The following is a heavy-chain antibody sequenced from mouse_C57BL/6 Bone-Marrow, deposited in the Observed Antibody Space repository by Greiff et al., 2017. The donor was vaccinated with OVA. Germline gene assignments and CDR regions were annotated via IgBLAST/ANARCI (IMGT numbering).Heavy chain of an antibody. V-gene: IGHV1-81*01. CDR2: IYPRSGNT. Sequence: VNVVESGAELARPGASVKLSCKASGYTFTSYGISWVKQRTGQGIEWIGEIYPRSGNTYYNEKFKGKATLTADKSSSTAYMELRSLTSEDSAVYFCARGDYSDWYFDVWGTGTTVTVSS. J-gene: IGHJ1*03. D-gene: IGHD1-1*01. CDR1: GYTFTSYG. CDR3: ARGDYSDWYFDV.